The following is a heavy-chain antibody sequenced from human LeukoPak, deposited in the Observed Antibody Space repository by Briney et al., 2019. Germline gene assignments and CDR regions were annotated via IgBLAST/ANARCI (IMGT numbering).Heavy chain of an antibody. CDR1: GFTFSSYA. Sequence: PGRSLRLSCAASGFTFSSYAMRWVRQAPGKGLEWVAVISYDGSNKYYADSVKGRFTISRDNSKNTLYLQMNSLRAEDTAVYYCARAERLWSYFDYWGQGTLVTVSS. CDR3: ARAERLWSYFDY. CDR2: ISYDGSNK. V-gene: IGHV3-30-3*01. D-gene: IGHD5-18*01. J-gene: IGHJ4*02.